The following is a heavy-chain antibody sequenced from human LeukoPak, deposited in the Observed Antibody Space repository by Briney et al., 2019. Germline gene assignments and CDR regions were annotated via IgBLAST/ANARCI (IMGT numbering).Heavy chain of an antibody. CDR1: GGSVSSSNYY. V-gene: IGHV4-61*01. Sequence: SETLSLTCTVSGGSVSSSNYYWSWIRQPPGKGLEWIGYIYYSGSTNYNPSLKSRVTISVDTSKNQFSLKLSSVTAADTAVYYCARFYGDYRGAYYYYGMDVWGQGTTVTVSS. CDR3: ARFYGDYRGAYYYYGMDV. D-gene: IGHD4-17*01. CDR2: IYYSGST. J-gene: IGHJ6*02.